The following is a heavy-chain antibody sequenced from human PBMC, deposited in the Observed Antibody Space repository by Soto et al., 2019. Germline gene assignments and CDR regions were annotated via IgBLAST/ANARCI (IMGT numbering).Heavy chain of an antibody. CDR2: IYYSGRA. J-gene: IGHJ3*01. CDR3: ARIMDYGDREGFEL. V-gene: IGHV4-59*11. D-gene: IGHD4-17*01. CDR1: GGSISRHY. Sequence: QVQLQESGPGLVKPSETLSLTCTVSGGSISRHYWSWIRQPPGKGLEWITYIYYSGRATHSPSLKSRVTISVDTSKNQFSLRLSSVTAADMAVYYCARIMDYGDREGFELWGQGTMVTVSS.